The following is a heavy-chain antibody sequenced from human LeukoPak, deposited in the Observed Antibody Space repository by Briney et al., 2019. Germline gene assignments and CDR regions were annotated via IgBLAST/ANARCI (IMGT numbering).Heavy chain of an antibody. CDR1: QFNFNKFG. Sequence: PGGSLRLSCATSQFNFNKFGMTWVRQAPGKGLEWVSSISGNGGSTQYADSVQGRFAISRDNSKNTLYLQMNSLRAEDTAVYYCAKEPNGDYIGTFDIWGQGTMVTVSS. D-gene: IGHD4-17*01. J-gene: IGHJ3*02. CDR3: AKEPNGDYIGTFDI. CDR2: ISGNGGST. V-gene: IGHV3-23*01.